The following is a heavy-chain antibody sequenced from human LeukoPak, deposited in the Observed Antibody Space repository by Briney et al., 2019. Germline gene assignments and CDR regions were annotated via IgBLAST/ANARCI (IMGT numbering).Heavy chain of an antibody. CDR2: INPNSGGT. D-gene: IGHD3-10*01. V-gene: IGHV1-2*02. Sequence: ASVKVSCKASGYTFTGYYMHWVRQAPGQGLEWMGWINPNSGGTNYAQKFQGRVTMTRDTSISTAYMELSGLRSDDTAVYYCARDFGPEYYGSGSKTDDYWGQGTLVTVSS. J-gene: IGHJ4*02. CDR3: ARDFGPEYYGSGSKTDDY. CDR1: GYTFTGYY.